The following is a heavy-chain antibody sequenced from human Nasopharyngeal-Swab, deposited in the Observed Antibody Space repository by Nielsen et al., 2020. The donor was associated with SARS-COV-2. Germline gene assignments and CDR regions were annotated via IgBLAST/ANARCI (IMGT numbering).Heavy chain of an antibody. J-gene: IGHJ6*03. CDR3: ARDISGYSYGGRYYYYYMDV. V-gene: IGHV1-69*01. CDR1: GFTFSSYA. D-gene: IGHD5-18*01. Sequence: KISCAASGFTFSSYAISWVRQAPGQGLEWMGGIIPIFGTANYAQKFQGRVTITADESTSTAYMELSSLRSEDTAVYYCARDISGYSYGGRYYYYYMDVWGKGTTVTVSS. CDR2: IIPIFGTA.